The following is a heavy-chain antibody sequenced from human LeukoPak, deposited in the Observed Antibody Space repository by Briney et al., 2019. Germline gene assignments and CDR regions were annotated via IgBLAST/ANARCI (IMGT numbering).Heavy chain of an antibody. CDR3: ASQSYMYYYDSSGYTPFDY. D-gene: IGHD3-22*01. CDR1: GGSISSFY. J-gene: IGHJ4*02. CDR2: IYYSGST. Sequence: SETLSLTCTVSGGSISSFYWSWIRQPPGKGLEWIGYIYYSGSTNYNPSVKSRVTISVDTSKNQFSLKLSSVTAADTAVYYCASQSYMYYYDSSGYTPFDYWGQGTLVTVSS. V-gene: IGHV4-59*08.